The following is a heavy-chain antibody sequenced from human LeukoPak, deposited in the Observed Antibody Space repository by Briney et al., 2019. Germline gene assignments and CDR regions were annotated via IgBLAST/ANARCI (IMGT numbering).Heavy chain of an antibody. J-gene: IGHJ6*03. V-gene: IGHV3-11*01. Sequence: GGSLRLSCAASGFTFSDYYMSWIRQAPGKGLEWVSYISSSGSTIYYADSVKGRFTISRDNAKNSPYLQMNSLRAEDTAVSYCARLQRPIRNVLLWFGESRNFMDVWGKGTTVTVSS. CDR1: GFTFSDYY. CDR2: ISSSGSTI. CDR3: ARLQRPIRNVLLWFGESRNFMDV. D-gene: IGHD3-10*01.